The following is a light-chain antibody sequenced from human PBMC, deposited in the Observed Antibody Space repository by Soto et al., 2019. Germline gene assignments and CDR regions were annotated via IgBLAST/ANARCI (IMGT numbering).Light chain of an antibody. CDR2: EVS. V-gene: IGLV2-14*01. Sequence: QSALTQPPSVSGSPGQSITISCTGTSSDVGGYHYVSWYQQHPGKAPKLMIYEVSKRPSGVSNRFSGSKSGNTASLTISGLQAEDEAHYYCSSYTSSSTVVFGGGTKLTVL. J-gene: IGLJ2*01. CDR1: SSDVGGYHY. CDR3: SSYTSSSTVV.